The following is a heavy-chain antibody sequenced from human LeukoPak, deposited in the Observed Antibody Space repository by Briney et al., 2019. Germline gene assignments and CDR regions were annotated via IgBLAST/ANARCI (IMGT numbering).Heavy chain of an antibody. Sequence: SETLSLTCTVSGFSISSGAYWGWIRQPPGKGLEWIGRIYHSGNTYYNPSLKSRVTISVDTSKNQFSLHLSSVTAADTAVYFCASVRGAYSVGYSFDSWGQGTLVTVSS. CDR1: GFSISSGAY. D-gene: IGHD5/OR15-5a*01. V-gene: IGHV4-38-2*02. J-gene: IGHJ4*02. CDR3: ASVRGAYSVGYSFDS. CDR2: IYHSGNT.